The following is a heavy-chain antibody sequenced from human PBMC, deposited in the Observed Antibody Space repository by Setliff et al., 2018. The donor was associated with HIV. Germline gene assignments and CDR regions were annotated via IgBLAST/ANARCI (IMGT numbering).Heavy chain of an antibody. Sequence: SETLSLTCGVFGGPFSGYFWSWIRQSPGKGLEWIGEINFSGTTNYNPSLKSRVNISIDPSKNHFTLRLSSVTVADTAVYYCARRGRFMGWFDPWGQGTLVTVSS. CDR1: GGPFSGYF. D-gene: IGHD3-3*01. CDR3: ARRGRFMGWFDP. V-gene: IGHV4-34*01. J-gene: IGHJ5*02. CDR2: INFSGTT.